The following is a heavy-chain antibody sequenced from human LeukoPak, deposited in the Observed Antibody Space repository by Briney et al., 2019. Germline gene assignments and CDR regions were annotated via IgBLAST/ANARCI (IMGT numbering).Heavy chain of an antibody. CDR2: IYHSGGA. Sequence: SETLSLTCAVSGDPINSIDWWSWVRQSPARGLEWIGEIYHSGGANYNPSLKSRVTISVDKSKNHLSLKLTSVTAADTAVYFCVGNGYYALDYWGQGALVTVAS. CDR3: VGNGYYALDY. CDR1: GDPINSIDW. D-gene: IGHD2/OR15-2a*01. J-gene: IGHJ4*02. V-gene: IGHV4-4*02.